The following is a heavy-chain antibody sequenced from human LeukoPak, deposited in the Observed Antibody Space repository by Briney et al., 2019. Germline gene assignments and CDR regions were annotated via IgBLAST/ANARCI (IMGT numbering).Heavy chain of an antibody. CDR1: GFTFSSYE. V-gene: IGHV3-48*03. Sequence: GGSLRLSCAASGFTFSSYEMNWVRQALGKGLEWVSYISSSGSTIYYADSVKGRFTISRDNAKNSLYLQMNSLRAEDTAVYYCARGYYYDSSGYYLDYWGQGTLVTVSS. D-gene: IGHD3-22*01. CDR2: ISSSGSTI. J-gene: IGHJ4*02. CDR3: ARGYYYDSSGYYLDY.